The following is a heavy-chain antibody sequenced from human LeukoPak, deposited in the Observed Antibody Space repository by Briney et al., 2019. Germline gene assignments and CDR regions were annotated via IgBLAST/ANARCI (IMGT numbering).Heavy chain of an antibody. V-gene: IGHV3-7*01. CDR2: IKQDGSEK. J-gene: IGHJ4*02. CDR1: GFTFSSYW. D-gene: IGHD2-2*01. CDR3: ARVRARSYCSSTSCYGY. Sequence: GGALRLSCAASGFTFSSYWMSWVRQAPGKGLEWVANIKQDGSEKYYVDSVKGRFTISRDNAKNSLYLKMNSLRAEDTAVYYCARVRARSYCSSTSCYGYWGQGTLVTVSS.